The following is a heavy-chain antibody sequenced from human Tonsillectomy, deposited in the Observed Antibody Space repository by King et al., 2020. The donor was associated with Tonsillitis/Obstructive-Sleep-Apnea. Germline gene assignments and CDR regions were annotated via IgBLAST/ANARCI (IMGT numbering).Heavy chain of an antibody. Sequence: ITLKESGPTLVQPTQTLTLTCTFSGFSLTTGGVGVGWIRQPPGRALEWLSLIYLDDDKQYSPSLKSRVTITKDTSKNQVVLTMTNVDPVDTATYYCAHRQGYCTGGNCPRWFDPWGQGTLVTVSS. CDR1: GFSLTTGGVG. D-gene: IGHD2-8*02. J-gene: IGHJ5*02. V-gene: IGHV2-5*02. CDR2: IYLDDDK. CDR3: AHRQGYCTGGNCPRWFDP.